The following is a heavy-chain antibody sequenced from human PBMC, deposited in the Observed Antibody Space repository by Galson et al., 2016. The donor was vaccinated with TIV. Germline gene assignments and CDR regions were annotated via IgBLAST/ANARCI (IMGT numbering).Heavy chain of an antibody. D-gene: IGHD2-21*02. J-gene: IGHJ4*02. CDR3: ARVSRPNGDNVCDS. Sequence: SLRLSCAASGFTFSDYAMNWVRQAPGKGLEWLSYISSSSGTIYYAKSVKGRPTISRDNAKKSLYLEMSSLRADDTALYYCARVSRPNGDNVCDSWGQGTLVIVSS. CDR1: GFTFSDYA. CDR2: ISSSSGTI. V-gene: IGHV3-48*04.